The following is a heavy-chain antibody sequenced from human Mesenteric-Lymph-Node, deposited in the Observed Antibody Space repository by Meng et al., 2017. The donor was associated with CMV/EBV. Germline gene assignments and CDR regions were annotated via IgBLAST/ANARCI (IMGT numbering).Heavy chain of an antibody. D-gene: IGHD3-16*01. CDR3: ARERGDRTLDF. Sequence: LSCAASGFTLTNYPIRWVRQAPGKGLEWVAVISFDGNTKDYSDSVKSRFTISRDNSKNILYLQMNSLRAEDTSVYYCARERGDRTLDFWGQGTLVTVSS. J-gene: IGHJ4*02. CDR1: GFTLTNYP. CDR2: ISFDGNTK. V-gene: IGHV3-30-3*01.